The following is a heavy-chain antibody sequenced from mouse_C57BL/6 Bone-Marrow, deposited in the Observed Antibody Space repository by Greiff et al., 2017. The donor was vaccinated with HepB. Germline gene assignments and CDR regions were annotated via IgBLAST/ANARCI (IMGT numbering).Heavy chain of an antibody. CDR1: GYTFTDYY. J-gene: IGHJ4*01. CDR3: ARRVLLRQEGAAMDY. V-gene: IGHV1-75*01. CDR2: IFPGSGSN. Sequence: VKLMESGPELVKPGASVKISCKASGYTFTDYYINWVKQRPGQGLEWIGWIFPGSGSNYYNEKFKGKATLTVDKSSSTAYMLLSSLTSEDSAVYFCARRVLLRQEGAAMDYWGQGTSVTVSS. D-gene: IGHD1-2*01.